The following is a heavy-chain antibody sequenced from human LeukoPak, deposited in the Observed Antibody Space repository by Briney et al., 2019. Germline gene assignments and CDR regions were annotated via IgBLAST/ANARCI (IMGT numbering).Heavy chain of an antibody. CDR1: GGSFSSYY. CDR2: INHSGST. Sequence: PSETLSLTCAVYGGSFSSYYWSWIRQPPGKGLEWIGEINHSGSTNYNPSLKSRVTISVDTSKNQFSLKLSSVTAADTAVYYCARDTYYYGSGSSANNFDYWGQGTLVTVSS. CDR3: ARDTYYYGSGSSANNFDY. D-gene: IGHD3-10*01. J-gene: IGHJ4*02. V-gene: IGHV4-34*01.